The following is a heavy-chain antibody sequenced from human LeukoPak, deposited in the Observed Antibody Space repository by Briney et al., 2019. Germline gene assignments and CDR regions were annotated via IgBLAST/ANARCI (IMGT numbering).Heavy chain of an antibody. CDR1: GFTFGDYA. Sequence: GGSLRLSCTASGFTFGDYAMSWVRQAPGKGLEWVSYISSSSSYTNYADSVKGRFTISRDNAKNSLYLQMNSLRAEDTAVYYCARLHWYFDLWGRGTLVTVSS. V-gene: IGHV3-11*03. CDR3: ARLHWYFDL. CDR2: ISSSSSYT. J-gene: IGHJ2*01.